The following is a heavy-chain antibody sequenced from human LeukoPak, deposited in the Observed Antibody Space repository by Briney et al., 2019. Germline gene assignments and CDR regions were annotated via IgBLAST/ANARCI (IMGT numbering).Heavy chain of an antibody. CDR3: ARAAALVRGVIITSPPDYYYYGMDV. J-gene: IGHJ6*02. D-gene: IGHD3-10*01. CDR1: GGSISSGGYY. Sequence: SQTLSLTCTVSGGSISSGGYYWSWIRQHPGKGLEWIGCIYYSGSTYYNPSLKSRVTISVDTSKNQFSLKLSSVTAADTAVYYCARAAALVRGVIITSPPDYYYYGMDVWGQGTTVTVSS. V-gene: IGHV4-31*03. CDR2: IYYSGST.